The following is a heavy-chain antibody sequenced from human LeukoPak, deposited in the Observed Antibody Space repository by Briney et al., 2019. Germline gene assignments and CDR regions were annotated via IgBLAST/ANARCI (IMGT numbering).Heavy chain of an antibody. CDR3: AKGRGYSYET. J-gene: IGHJ5*02. D-gene: IGHD5-18*01. V-gene: IGHV3-21*01. Sequence: PGGSLRLSCAASRFTFSSYSMNWVRQAPGKGLEWVSSISSSGSYIYYADSVKGRFTISRDNAKNSLYLQMNSLRAEDTAVYYCAKGRGYSYETWGQGTLVTVSS. CDR2: ISSSGSYI. CDR1: RFTFSSYS.